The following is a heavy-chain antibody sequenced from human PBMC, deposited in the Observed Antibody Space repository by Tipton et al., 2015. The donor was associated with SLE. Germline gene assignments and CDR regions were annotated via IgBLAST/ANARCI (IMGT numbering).Heavy chain of an antibody. Sequence: PGLVKPSQPLSLTCAISGDSVSSKTAAWNWIRQSPSRGLEWLGRTYYRSKWYDDYAVSVQSRITINPDTSKNQFSLHLNSVTPEDTAVYYCARSEEWPPQGWFDPWGQGTLVTVSS. D-gene: IGHD3-3*01. J-gene: IGHJ5*02. CDR3: ARSEEWPPQGWFDP. CDR1: GDSVSSKTAA. V-gene: IGHV6-1*01. CDR2: TYYRSKWYD.